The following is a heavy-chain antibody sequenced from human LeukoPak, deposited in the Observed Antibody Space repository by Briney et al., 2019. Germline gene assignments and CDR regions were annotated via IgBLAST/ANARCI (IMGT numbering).Heavy chain of an antibody. CDR1: GGSISSGGYS. CDR2: IYHSGST. Sequence: SETLSLTCAVSGGSISSGGYSWSWIRQPPGKGLEWIGYIYHSGSTYYNPSLKSRVTLSVDRSKNQFSLKLSSVTAADTAVYYCARDSGGETDYWGQGTLVTVSS. J-gene: IGHJ4*02. V-gene: IGHV4-30-2*01. CDR3: ARDSGGETDY. D-gene: IGHD3-10*01.